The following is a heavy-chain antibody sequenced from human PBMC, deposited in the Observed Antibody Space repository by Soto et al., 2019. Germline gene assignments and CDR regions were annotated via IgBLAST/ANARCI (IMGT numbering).Heavy chain of an antibody. V-gene: IGHV1-18*01. J-gene: IGHJ4*02. CDR1: GYTFNSYG. CDR3: AGDAGVSGELYY. Sequence: QVQLVQSGAEVKKPGASVKVSCKASGYTFNSYGISWVPPAPGPGLEWMGWTSAYNGHTNYAQKLPGRVTMTTATSWSTAYMGLRSLRSVDTAVYYGAGDAGVSGELYYGGQGTRVTVS. CDR2: TSAYNGHT. D-gene: IGHD1-26*01.